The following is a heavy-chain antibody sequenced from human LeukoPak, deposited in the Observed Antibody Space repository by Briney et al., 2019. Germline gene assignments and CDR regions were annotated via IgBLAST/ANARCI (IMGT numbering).Heavy chain of an antibody. CDR1: GFTFSSYE. Sequence: GGSLRLSCAASGFTFSSYEMNWVRQAPGKGLEWVSYISSSGSTIYYADSVKGRFTISRDNAKNSLYPQMNSLRAEDTAVYYCAKVGDNWDFDYWGQGTLVSVSS. V-gene: IGHV3-48*03. CDR3: AKVGDNWDFDY. D-gene: IGHD3-16*01. CDR2: ISSSGSTI. J-gene: IGHJ4*02.